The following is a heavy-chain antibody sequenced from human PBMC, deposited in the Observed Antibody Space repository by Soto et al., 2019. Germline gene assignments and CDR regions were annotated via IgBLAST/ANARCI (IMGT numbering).Heavy chain of an antibody. CDR2: INTNTGNP. CDR1: GYTFTSYA. D-gene: IGHD3-22*01. V-gene: IGHV7-4-1*01. CDR3: ARGIPYAGSSGYYTDYYYGMDV. Sequence: QVQLVQSGSELKKPGASVKVSCKASGYTFTSYAMNWVRQAPGQGLEWMGWINTNTGNPTYAQGFTGRFVFSLDTSVSTAYLQTCSLKAEDTAVYYCARGIPYAGSSGYYTDYYYGMDVWGQGTTVTVSS. J-gene: IGHJ6*02.